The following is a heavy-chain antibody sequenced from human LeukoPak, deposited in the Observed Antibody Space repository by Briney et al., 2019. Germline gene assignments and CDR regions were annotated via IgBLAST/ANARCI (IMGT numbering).Heavy chain of an antibody. CDR3: ARSPSSFDP. CDR1: GFTFSSYY. Sequence: GGSLRLSCAGSGFTFSSYYMIWVRQAPGKGLEWVSYISRSSSTIYYADSVKGRFTISRDNAKNSLYLQMNSLRAEDTAVYYCARSPSSFDPWGQGALVTVSS. J-gene: IGHJ5*02. V-gene: IGHV3-48*04. D-gene: IGHD3-16*02. CDR2: ISRSSSTI.